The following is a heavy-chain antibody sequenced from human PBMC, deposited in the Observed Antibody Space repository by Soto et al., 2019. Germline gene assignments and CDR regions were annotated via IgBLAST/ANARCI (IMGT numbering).Heavy chain of an antibody. J-gene: IGHJ4*02. D-gene: IGHD6-19*01. CDR2: INPNSGGT. CDR3: ASAAVTGTAGLDF. CDR1: NDSLSSHF. V-gene: IGHV1-2*02. Sequence: ASVKGSCKASNDSLSSHFIHWVRQAPGQGLEWMGWINPNSGGTKSAEKFQGRVTMTRDTSISTAYMELSRLTSDDTAVYYCASAAVTGTAGLDFWGQGTQVTVSS.